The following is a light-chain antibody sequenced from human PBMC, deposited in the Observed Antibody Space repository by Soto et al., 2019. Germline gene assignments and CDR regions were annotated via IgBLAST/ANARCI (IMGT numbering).Light chain of an antibody. CDR2: LGS. Sequence: DIVMTQSPLSLPVAPGEPATITCRSSQSLLNSNGYNYLDWYLQKKGHSPHILIYLGSNRASGVPDRFSGSGSGTDFTLKISRVEAEDVGVYYCMQALQTPTTFGQGTRLEIK. CDR3: MQALQTPTT. V-gene: IGKV2-28*01. J-gene: IGKJ5*01. CDR1: QSLLNSNGYNY.